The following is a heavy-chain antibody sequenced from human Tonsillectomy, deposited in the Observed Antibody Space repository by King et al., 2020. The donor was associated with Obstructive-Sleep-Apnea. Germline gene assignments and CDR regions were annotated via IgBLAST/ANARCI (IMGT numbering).Heavy chain of an antibody. CDR1: GFTFSSYA. Sequence: VQLVESGGGVVQPGRSLRLSCGASGFTFSSYAMHWVRQAPGKGLEWVAVISYDGSNKYYADSVKGRFTISRDNSKNTLYLQMNSLRAEDTAVYYCARDQSSIAALDVWAKGPRSPSP. V-gene: IGHV3-30*04. D-gene: IGHD6-6*01. CDR2: ISYDGSNK. J-gene: IGHJ6*02. CDR3: ARDQSSIAALDV.